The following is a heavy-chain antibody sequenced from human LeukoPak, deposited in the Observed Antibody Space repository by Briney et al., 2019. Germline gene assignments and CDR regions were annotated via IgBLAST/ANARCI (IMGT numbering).Heavy chain of an antibody. CDR3: ARGRFWYFDL. CDR1: GGSISSGY. V-gene: IGHV4-59*01. Sequence: SETLSLICTVSGGSISSGYWSWIRQPPGKGPEWIGYIYFSGSTNYNPSLKSRVTISVDTSKNQFSLKLNSVTAADTAVYYCARGRFWYFDLWGRGTLVTVSS. CDR2: IYFSGST. J-gene: IGHJ2*01.